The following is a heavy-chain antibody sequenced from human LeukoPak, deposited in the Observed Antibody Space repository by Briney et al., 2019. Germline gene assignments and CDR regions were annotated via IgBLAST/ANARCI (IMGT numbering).Heavy chain of an antibody. D-gene: IGHD3-3*01. J-gene: IGHJ6*03. CDR1: GFTFSSYS. CDR2: ISSSSSTI. V-gene: IGHV3-48*01. CDR3: ARPTLYYDFWSGYWSGVQYYMDV. Sequence: GGSLRLSCAASGFTFSSYSMNRVRQAPGKGLEWVSYISSSSSTIYYADSVKGRFTVSRDNAKNSLYLQMNSLRAEDTAVYYCARPTLYYDFWSGYWSGVQYYMDVWGKGTTVTVSS.